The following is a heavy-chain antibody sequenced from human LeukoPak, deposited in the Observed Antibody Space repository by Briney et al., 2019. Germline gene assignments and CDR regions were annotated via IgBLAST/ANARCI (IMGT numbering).Heavy chain of an antibody. D-gene: IGHD3-3*01. V-gene: IGHV1-69*13. CDR1: GGTFSSYA. CDR2: IIPIFGTA. CDR3: ASRIYYDFWSGYYSFDY. Sequence: ASVKVSCKASGGTFSSYAISWVRQAPRQGLEWMGGIIPIFGTANYAQKFQGRVTITADESTSTAYMELSSLRSEDTAVYYCASRIYYDFWSGYYSFDYWGQGTLVTVSS. J-gene: IGHJ4*02.